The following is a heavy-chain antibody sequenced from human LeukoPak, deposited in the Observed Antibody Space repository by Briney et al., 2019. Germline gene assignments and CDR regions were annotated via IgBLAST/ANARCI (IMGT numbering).Heavy chain of an antibody. CDR3: ARHGYSSAWYAGGLDY. CDR2: IYYSGST. J-gene: IGHJ4*02. CDR1: GGSISSYY. V-gene: IGHV4-59*08. D-gene: IGHD6-19*01. Sequence: PSETLSLTCTVSGGSISSYYWSWIRQPPGKGLEWIGYIYYSGSTNYNPSLESRVTISVDTSKNQFSLMLSSVTAADTAVYYCARHGYSSAWYAGGLDYWGQGNLVTVSS.